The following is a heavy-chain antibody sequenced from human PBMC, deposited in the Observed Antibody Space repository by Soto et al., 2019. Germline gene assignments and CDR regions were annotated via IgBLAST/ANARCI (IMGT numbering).Heavy chain of an antibody. CDR2: INHSGST. Sequence: QVQLQQWGAGLLKPSETLSLTCAVYGGSFSGYYWSWIRQPPGKGLEWIGEINHSGSTNYNPSLKSLVTISVDTSKNQFSLKLSSVTAADTAVYYCARDKAGSGSWYFDLWGRGTLVTVSS. V-gene: IGHV4-34*01. CDR3: ARDKAGSGSWYFDL. D-gene: IGHD3-10*01. J-gene: IGHJ2*01. CDR1: GGSFSGYY.